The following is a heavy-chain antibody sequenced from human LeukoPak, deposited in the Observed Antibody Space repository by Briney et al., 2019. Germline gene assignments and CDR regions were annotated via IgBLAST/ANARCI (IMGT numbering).Heavy chain of an antibody. V-gene: IGHV3-30-3*01. CDR2: ISYDGSNK. Sequence: GGSLRLSCAASGFTFSSYAMHWVRQAPGKGLEWVAVISYDGSNKYYADSVKGRFTISRDNSKNTLYLQMNSLRAEDTAVYYCARGLLRYCSGGSCYQSFDYWGQGTLVTVSS. CDR1: GFTFSSYA. D-gene: IGHD2-15*01. J-gene: IGHJ4*02. CDR3: ARGLLRYCSGGSCYQSFDY.